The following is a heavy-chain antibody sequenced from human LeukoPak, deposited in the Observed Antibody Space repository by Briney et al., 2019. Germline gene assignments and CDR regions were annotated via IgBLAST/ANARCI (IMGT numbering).Heavy chain of an antibody. V-gene: IGHV3-73*01. D-gene: IGHD6-19*01. CDR1: GFTFSGSA. Sequence: GGSLRLSCAASGFTFSGSAMHWVRQASGKGLEWVGRIGSKANSYATAYAASVKGRFTISRDDSKNTAYLQMNSLKTEDTAVYYCTRRGSSGWYFDYWGQGTLVTVSS. J-gene: IGHJ4*02. CDR2: IGSKANSYAT. CDR3: TRRGSSGWYFDY.